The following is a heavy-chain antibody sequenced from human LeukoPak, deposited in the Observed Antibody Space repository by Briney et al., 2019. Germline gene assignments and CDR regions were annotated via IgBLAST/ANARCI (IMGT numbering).Heavy chain of an antibody. CDR1: GFTFSNAW. V-gene: IGHV3-15*01. J-gene: IGHJ6*03. CDR2: IKSKTDGGTT. D-gene: IGHD1-26*01. Sequence: GGSLRLSCAASGFTFSNAWMSWVRQAPGKGLEWVGRIKSKTDGGTTDYAAPVKGRFTISRDDSKNTLYLQMNSLKTEDTAVYYCWREPRYYYYYMDVWGKGTTVTVSS. CDR3: WREPRYYYYYMDV.